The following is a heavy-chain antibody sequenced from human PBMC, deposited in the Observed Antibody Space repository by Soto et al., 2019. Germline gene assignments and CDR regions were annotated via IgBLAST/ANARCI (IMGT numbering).Heavy chain of an antibody. J-gene: IGHJ4*02. CDR1: GFTFRNYG. Sequence: QVQLVESGGGVVQPGRSLRLSCAASGFTFRNYGLHWVRQAPGKGLEWVAVISYDGSNTYYTDSVKGRFTISRDNFQTTLYLQMDSLRTDDTAVYYCAKGDLDTSMAMAFDYWGQGTLVTVSS. D-gene: IGHD5-18*01. CDR2: ISYDGSNT. CDR3: AKGDLDTSMAMAFDY. V-gene: IGHV3-30*18.